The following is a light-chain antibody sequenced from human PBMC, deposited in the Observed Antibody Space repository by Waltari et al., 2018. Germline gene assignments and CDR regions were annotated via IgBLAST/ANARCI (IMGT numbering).Light chain of an antibody. CDR2: GKN. CDR3: NSRDSSGNPVV. V-gene: IGLV3-19*01. CDR1: SLRSYY. J-gene: IGLJ2*01. Sequence: SSELTQDPAVSVALGQTVRITCQGDSLRSYYASWYQQKPGQAPVLVIYGKNNRPSGIPDRFSGSSSGTTPSLTLTGAQAEDEADYYWNSRDSSGNPVVFGGGTKLTVL.